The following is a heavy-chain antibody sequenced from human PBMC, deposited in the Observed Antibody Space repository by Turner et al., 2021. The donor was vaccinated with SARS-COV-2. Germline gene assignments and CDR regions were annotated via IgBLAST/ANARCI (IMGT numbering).Heavy chain of an antibody. CDR3: ARDPHYSDSLGFLDAFDI. J-gene: IGHJ3*02. CDR1: GASISSGNFY. Sequence: QLQLQESCPGLVKPSETLSLTCTVPGASISSGNFYWSWIRQPPGKGLEWIGYSYHSGSANYNASLKSRVTISVDTSRNRFSLTLTSVTAADTAVYYCARDPHYSDSLGFLDAFDIWGRGTMVSVSS. CDR2: SYHSGSA. V-gene: IGHV4-30-4*01. D-gene: IGHD3-22*01.